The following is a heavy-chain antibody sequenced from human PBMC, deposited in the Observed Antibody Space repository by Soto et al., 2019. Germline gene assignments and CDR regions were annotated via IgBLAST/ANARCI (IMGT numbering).Heavy chain of an antibody. CDR1: GFTFSNAW. V-gene: IGHV3-15*01. J-gene: IGHJ6*02. CDR3: TTDFCSGGSCYALEYYYYGMDV. D-gene: IGHD2-15*01. CDR2: IKSKTDGGTT. Sequence: ESGGGLVKPGGSLRLSCAASGFTFSNAWMSWVRQAPGKGLEWVGRIKSKTDGGTTDYAAPVKGRFTISRDDSKNTLYLQMNSLKTEDTAVYYCTTDFCSGGSCYALEYYYYGMDVWGQGTTVTVSS.